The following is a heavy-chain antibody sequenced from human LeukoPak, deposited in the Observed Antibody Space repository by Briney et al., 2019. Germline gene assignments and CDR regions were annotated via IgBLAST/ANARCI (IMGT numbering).Heavy chain of an antibody. J-gene: IGHJ4*02. CDR2: INHSGST. Sequence: SETLSLTCAVYGGSFSGYYWSWIRQPPGKGLEWIGEINHSGSTNYNPSLKSRVTISVDTSKNQFSLKLSSVTAADTAVYYCASETRYYYGSGSYFNWGQGTLVTVSS. CDR3: ASETRYYYGSGSYFN. V-gene: IGHV4-34*01. D-gene: IGHD3-10*01. CDR1: GGSFSGYY.